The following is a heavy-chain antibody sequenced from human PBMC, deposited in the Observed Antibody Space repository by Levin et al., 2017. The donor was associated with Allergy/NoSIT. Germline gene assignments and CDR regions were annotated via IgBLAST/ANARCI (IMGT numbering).Heavy chain of an antibody. CDR3: TRDAGGPNYYYGMDV. J-gene: IGHJ6*02. Sequence: GGSLRLSCTASGFTFGDYAMSWVRQAPGKGLEWVGFIRSKAYGGTTEYAASVKGRFTISRDDSKSIAYLQMNSLKTEDTAVYYCTRDAGGPNYYYGMDVWGQGTTVTVSS. CDR2: IRSKAYGGTT. CDR1: GFTFGDYA. V-gene: IGHV3-49*04.